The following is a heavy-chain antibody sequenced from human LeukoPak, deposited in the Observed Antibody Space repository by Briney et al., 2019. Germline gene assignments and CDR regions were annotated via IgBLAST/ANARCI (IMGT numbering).Heavy chain of an antibody. Sequence: PSETLSLTCTVSGVSISSYYWSWIRQPAGKGLEWIGRIYTSGSTNYNPSLKSRVTMSVDTSKNQFSLKLSSVTAADTAVYYCARDARRITMVRGVIISNDAFDIWGQGTMVTVSS. CDR3: ARDARRITMVRGVIISNDAFDI. CDR2: IYTSGST. CDR1: GVSISSYY. D-gene: IGHD3-10*01. J-gene: IGHJ3*02. V-gene: IGHV4-4*07.